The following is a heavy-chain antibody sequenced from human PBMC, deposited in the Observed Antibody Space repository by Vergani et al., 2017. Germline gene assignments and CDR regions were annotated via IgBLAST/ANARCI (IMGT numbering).Heavy chain of an antibody. V-gene: IGHV3-15*07. CDR3: TTDPRYCGDGSCYWLRDHHYYGMDV. Sequence: EVQLVESGGGIVKPGGSLRLSCVASGFSFRNAWMNWVRRTPGKGREWVGRIKSTFDRGTTDYPAAVKGRFTISRDDSKNTLFLQMNGLKTEDIGVYYCTTDPRYCGDGSCYWLRDHHYYGMDVWGQGTTVTVSS. CDR1: GFSFRNAW. J-gene: IGHJ6*02. CDR2: IKSTFDRGTT. D-gene: IGHD2-21*01.